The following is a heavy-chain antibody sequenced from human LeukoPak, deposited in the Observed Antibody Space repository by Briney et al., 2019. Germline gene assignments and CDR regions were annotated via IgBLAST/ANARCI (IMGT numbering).Heavy chain of an antibody. CDR1: GFTFSSYA. Sequence: GGSLRLSCAASGFTFSSYAMSWVRQAPGKGLEWVSAISGSGGSTYYADSVKGRFTISRDNSKNTLYLQMNSLRAEDTAVYYCARRYSDSSGYPTFYYYYYMDVWGKGTTVTVSS. CDR2: ISGSGGST. V-gene: IGHV3-23*01. CDR3: ARRYSDSSGYPTFYYYYYMDV. J-gene: IGHJ6*03. D-gene: IGHD3-22*01.